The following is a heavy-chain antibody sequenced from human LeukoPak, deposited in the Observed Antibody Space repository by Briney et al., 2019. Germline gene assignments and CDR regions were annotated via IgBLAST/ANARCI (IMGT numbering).Heavy chain of an antibody. CDR3: SRASDVEMATIYSFDI. CDR2: IKQDGSEK. CDR1: GFTFSSYW. J-gene: IGHJ3*02. D-gene: IGHD5-24*01. V-gene: IGHV3-7*04. Sequence: GGSLRLSCAASGFTFSSYWMSWVRQAPGKGLEWVANIKQDGSEKYYVDSVKGRFTISRDNAKNSLYLQMNSLRAEDRAGYDCSRASDVEMATIYSFDIWGQGTMVTVSS.